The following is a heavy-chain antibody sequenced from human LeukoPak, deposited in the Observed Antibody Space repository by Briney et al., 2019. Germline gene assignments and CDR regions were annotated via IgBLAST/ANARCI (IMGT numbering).Heavy chain of an antibody. Sequence: GGSLRLSCAASGFTFSDYYMCWIRQAPGKGLEWVSYISSSGSTIYYADSVKGRFTISRDNAKNSLYLQMNSLRAEDTAVYYCARDTHHYDFWSGYYNWFDPWGQGTLVTVSS. V-gene: IGHV3-11*01. CDR1: GFTFSDYY. J-gene: IGHJ5*02. D-gene: IGHD3-3*01. CDR3: ARDTHHYDFWSGYYNWFDP. CDR2: ISSSGSTI.